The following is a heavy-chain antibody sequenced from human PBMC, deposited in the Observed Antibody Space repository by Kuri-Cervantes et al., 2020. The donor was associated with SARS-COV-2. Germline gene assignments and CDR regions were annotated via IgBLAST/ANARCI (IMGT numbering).Heavy chain of an antibody. CDR2: IDPNSGDT. CDR3: AREEQQLVLVGAFDI. Sequence: ASVKVSCKASGYTFTVYDMHWVRQAPGQGLEWMGWIDPNSGDTKYAQKFHGRVTMTRDTSISTAYMELSRLRSEDTAVYYCAREEQQLVLVGAFDIWGQGTMVTVSS. V-gene: IGHV1-2*02. CDR1: GYTFTVYD. D-gene: IGHD6-13*01. J-gene: IGHJ3*02.